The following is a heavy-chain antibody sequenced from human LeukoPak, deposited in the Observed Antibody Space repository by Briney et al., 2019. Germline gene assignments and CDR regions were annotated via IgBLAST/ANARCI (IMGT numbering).Heavy chain of an antibody. CDR1: GFTFSSYW. V-gene: IGHV3-74*01. Sequence: GGSLRLSCAASGFTFSSYWMHWVRQAPGKGLVWVSRINSDGSSTSYADSVKGRFTISRDNAKNTLYLQMNSLRAEDTAVYYCARDKAVVVVAAMLDYWGQGTLVTVSS. CDR2: INSDGSST. J-gene: IGHJ4*02. CDR3: ARDKAVVVVAAMLDY. D-gene: IGHD2-15*01.